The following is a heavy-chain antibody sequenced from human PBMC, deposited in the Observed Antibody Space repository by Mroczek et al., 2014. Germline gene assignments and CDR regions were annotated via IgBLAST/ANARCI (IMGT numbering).Heavy chain of an antibody. V-gene: IGHV3-9*01. Sequence: ESGGGLVQPGRSLRLSCAASGFTFDDYAMHWVRQAPGKGLEWVSGISWNSGSIGYADSVKGRFTISRDNAKNSLYLQMNSLRAEDTALYYCDKXSVYWRWSGPNVTFDYVGPGNLVTVSS. CDR3: DKXSVYWRWSGPNVTFDY. CDR1: GFTFDDYA. D-gene: IGHD2-8*02. J-gene: IGHJ4*02. CDR2: ISWNSGSI.